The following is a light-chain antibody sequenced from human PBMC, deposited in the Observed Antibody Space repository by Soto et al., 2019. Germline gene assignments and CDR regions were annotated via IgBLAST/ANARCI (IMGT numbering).Light chain of an antibody. J-gene: IGLJ1*01. CDR3: SSYTSSSTYV. V-gene: IGLV2-14*01. Sequence: QSALTQPPSASGSPGQSVTISCTGTSSDVGGYNYVSWYQQHPGKAPKLMIYEVSKRPSGVSNRFSGSKSGNTASLTISGLQADDEADYYCSSYTSSSTYVFGTGTKLTVL. CDR1: SSDVGGYNY. CDR2: EVS.